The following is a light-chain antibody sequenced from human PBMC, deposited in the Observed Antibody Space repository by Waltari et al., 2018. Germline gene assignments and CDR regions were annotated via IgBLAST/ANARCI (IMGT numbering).Light chain of an antibody. Sequence: QSALTQPASASGSPGQSITISSTRTSRDDGGYNYVSWYQQHPGKAPKLMMYDVSKRPSGVSNRFSGSKSGNTASLTISGLQAEYEADYYCSSYTSISVVFGGGTKLTVL. CDR2: DVS. J-gene: IGLJ2*01. CDR1: SRDDGGYNY. CDR3: SSYTSISVV. V-gene: IGLV2-14*01.